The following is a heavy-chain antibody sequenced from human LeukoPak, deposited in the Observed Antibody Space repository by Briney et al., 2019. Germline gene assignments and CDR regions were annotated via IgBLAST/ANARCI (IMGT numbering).Heavy chain of an antibody. D-gene: IGHD6-13*01. CDR1: GGSISSYY. Sequence: PSETLSLTCTVSGGSISSYYWSWIRQPPGKGLEWIGYIYTSGSTNYNPSLKSRVTISVDTSKNQFSLKLTSVTAADTAVYYCARFFSSGPAAGASGMDVWGQGTTVTVSS. CDR2: IYTSGST. J-gene: IGHJ6*02. CDR3: ARFFSSGPAAGASGMDV. V-gene: IGHV4-4*09.